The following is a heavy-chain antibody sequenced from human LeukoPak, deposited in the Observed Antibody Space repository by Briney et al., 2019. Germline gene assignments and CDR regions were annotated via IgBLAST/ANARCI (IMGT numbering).Heavy chain of an antibody. Sequence: PSQTLSLTCTVSGGSISSGDYYWSWIRQPPGKDLEWIGYIYYSGSTYYNPSLKSRVTISVDTSKNQFSLKLSSVTAADTAVYYCAGSYGSGALIERIVFDYWGQGTLVTVSS. J-gene: IGHJ4*02. CDR3: AGSYGSGALIERIVFDY. V-gene: IGHV4-30-4*01. CDR2: IYYSGST. CDR1: GGSISSGDYY. D-gene: IGHD3-10*01.